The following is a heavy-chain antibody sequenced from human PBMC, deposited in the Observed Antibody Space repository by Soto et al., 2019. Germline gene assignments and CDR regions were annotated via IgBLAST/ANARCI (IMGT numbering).Heavy chain of an antibody. Sequence: GGSLRLSCAVSGFYFNNYGINWVRQPPGKGLEWVSSVSKSGYTYYSDSVKGRFTISRDNAKNSVSLQMNSLRAEDTAVYYCAREDSIIIPPASDFWGQGTLVTVSS. CDR1: GFYFNNYG. CDR2: VSKSGYT. J-gene: IGHJ4*02. CDR3: AREDSIIIPPASDF. D-gene: IGHD2-2*01. V-gene: IGHV3-21*01.